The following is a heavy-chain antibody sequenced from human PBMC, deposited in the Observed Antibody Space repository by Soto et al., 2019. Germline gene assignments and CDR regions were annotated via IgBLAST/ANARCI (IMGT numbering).Heavy chain of an antibody. Sequence: ASVKVSCKASGGTFSSYAISWVRQAPGQGLEWMGGIIPIFGTANYAQKFQGRVTITADESTSTAYMELSSLRSEDTAVYYCARDMSRSAMVLDPWGQGTLVTVSS. CDR1: GGTFSSYA. V-gene: IGHV1-69*13. J-gene: IGHJ5*02. D-gene: IGHD5-18*01. CDR2: IIPIFGTA. CDR3: ARDMSRSAMVLDP.